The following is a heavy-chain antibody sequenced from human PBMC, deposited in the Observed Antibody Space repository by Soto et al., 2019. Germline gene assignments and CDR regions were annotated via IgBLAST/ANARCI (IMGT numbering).Heavy chain of an antibody. CDR2: VNGGGDIT. Sequence: DVQLLESGGGLVQPGGSLRLSCAASEFTFSSYSMIWVRQAPGKGLEWVSGVNGGGDITYYAESVKGRFTIYRDNSKNQLSLQMTSLRAEDTAVFYRARDHLGVTMDVWGQENTVSVYS. D-gene: IGHD3-3*01. V-gene: IGHV3-23*01. CDR1: EFTFSSYS. J-gene: IGHJ6*02. CDR3: ARDHLGVTMDV.